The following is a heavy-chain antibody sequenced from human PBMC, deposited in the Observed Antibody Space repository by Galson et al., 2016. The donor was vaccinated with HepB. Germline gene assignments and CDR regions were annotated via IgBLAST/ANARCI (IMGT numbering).Heavy chain of an antibody. D-gene: IGHD3-9*01. J-gene: IGHJ6*02. CDR1: GGTFSTYA. Sequence: SVKVSCKASGGTFSTYAFSWVRQAPGQGLEWMGGIIPIFGTANYAQAFQDRVTITADESTTTAYMEVSSLRVEDTAMYYCAGIDDILTGQKYHGLAIWGQGTTVAVSS. CDR2: IIPIFGTA. CDR3: AGIDDILTGQKYHGLAI. V-gene: IGHV1-69*13.